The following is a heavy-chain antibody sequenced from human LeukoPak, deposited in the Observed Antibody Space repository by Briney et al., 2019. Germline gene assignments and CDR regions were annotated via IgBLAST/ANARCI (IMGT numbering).Heavy chain of an antibody. V-gene: IGHV4-31*03. CDR3: ASGYGSGSYYKRPFDY. CDR2: IYYSGST. J-gene: IGHJ4*02. Sequence: SETLSLTCTVSGGSISSGGYYWSWTRQHPGKGLEWIGYIYYSGSTYYNPSLKSRVTISVDTSKNQFSLKLSSVTAADTAVYYCASGYGSGSYYKRPFDYWGQGTLVTVSS. D-gene: IGHD3-10*01. CDR1: GGSISSGGYY.